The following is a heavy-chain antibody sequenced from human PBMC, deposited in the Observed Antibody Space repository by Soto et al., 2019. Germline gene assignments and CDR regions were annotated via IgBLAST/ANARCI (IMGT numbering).Heavy chain of an antibody. Sequence: PSETLSLTCTVSCGSISSGGYYWSWIRQYPGKGLEWIGYIYYSGSAYYNPSLKSRATISVDTSKNQFSLKLSPVTAADTAVYYCARESSYSSGWYIDYWGQGTLVTVSS. CDR3: ARESSYSSGWYIDY. V-gene: IGHV4-31*03. CDR2: IYYSGSA. D-gene: IGHD6-19*01. CDR1: CGSISSGGYY. J-gene: IGHJ4*02.